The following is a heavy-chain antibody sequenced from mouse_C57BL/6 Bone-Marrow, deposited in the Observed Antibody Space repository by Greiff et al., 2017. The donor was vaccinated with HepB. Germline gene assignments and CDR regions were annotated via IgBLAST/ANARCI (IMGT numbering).Heavy chain of an antibody. V-gene: IGHV1-47*01. D-gene: IGHD2-3*01. CDR3: ARGYDGYPYWYFDV. CDR2: FHPYNDDT. CDR1: GYTFTTYP. J-gene: IGHJ1*03. Sequence: QVQLKQSGAELVKPGASVKMSYKASGYTFTTYPIEWMKQNHGKSLEWIGNFHPYNDDTKYNEKFKGKATLTVEKSSSTVYLELSRLTSDDSAVYYCARGYDGYPYWYFDVWGTGTTVTVSS.